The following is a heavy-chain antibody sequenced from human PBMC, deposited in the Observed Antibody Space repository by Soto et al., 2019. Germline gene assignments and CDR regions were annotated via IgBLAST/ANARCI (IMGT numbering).Heavy chain of an antibody. D-gene: IGHD1-26*01. V-gene: IGHV3-23*01. J-gene: IGHJ6*04. CDR3: AKGVERDV. CDR2: IGDSGAST. Sequence: EVLLLESGGGLVQPGGSLRLSCEASGFSFSSFAMNWVRQAPGKGLEWVSAIGDSGASTYYADSVKGRFTISRDNSRNTLYLQLNSLRAEDTAVYYCAKGVERDVWCNGTTVTVSS. CDR1: GFSFSSFA.